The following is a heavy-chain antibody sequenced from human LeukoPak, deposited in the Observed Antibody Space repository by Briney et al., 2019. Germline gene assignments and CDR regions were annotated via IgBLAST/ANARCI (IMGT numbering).Heavy chain of an antibody. CDR2: IYYSGST. Sequence: SETLSLTCTVSGGSISSYYWSWIRQPPGKGLEWIGYIYYSGSTNYKSSLKSRVTISVDTSKNQFSLKLSSVTAADTAVYYCARTTEGGYTYDYFYYYYMDVWGKGTTVTVSS. V-gene: IGHV4-59*01. J-gene: IGHJ6*03. D-gene: IGHD5-18*01. CDR1: GGSISSYY. CDR3: ARTTEGGYTYDYFYYYYMDV.